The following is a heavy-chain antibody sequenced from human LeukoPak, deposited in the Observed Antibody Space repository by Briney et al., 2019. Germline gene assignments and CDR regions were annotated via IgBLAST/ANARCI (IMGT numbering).Heavy chain of an antibody. Sequence: GGSLRLSCAASGFTFSDYYMSWVRQAPGKGLEWVSAISGSGDSSYYADSVKDRFTISRDNSKNTLYLQMNSLGAEDTAVYYCANRRWLVSSFDYWGQGTLVTVSS. V-gene: IGHV3-23*01. CDR3: ANRRWLVSSFDY. D-gene: IGHD6-19*01. CDR1: GFTFSDYY. CDR2: ISGSGDSS. J-gene: IGHJ4*02.